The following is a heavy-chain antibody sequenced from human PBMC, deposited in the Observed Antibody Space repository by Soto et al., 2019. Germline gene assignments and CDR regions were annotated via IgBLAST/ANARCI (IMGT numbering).Heavy chain of an antibody. D-gene: IGHD5-12*01. CDR3: ARDPGYRNGVSV. J-gene: IGHJ6*02. V-gene: IGHV3-30*03. Sequence: PGGSLRLSCAASGFTFSSYGIHWVRQAPGKGLEWVAVISHDGSKTNYADSVKGRFTISRDNSKNTLYLQMNSLRAEDTAVYYCARDPGYRNGVSVWGQGTTVTVSS. CDR2: ISHDGSKT. CDR1: GFTFSSYG.